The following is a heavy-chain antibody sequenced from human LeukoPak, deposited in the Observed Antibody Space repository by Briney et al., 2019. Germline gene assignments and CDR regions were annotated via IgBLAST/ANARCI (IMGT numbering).Heavy chain of an antibody. D-gene: IGHD3-10*01. CDR3: AKEPFLWFGESDTTFFDY. J-gene: IGHJ4*02. CDR1: GFTFSSYA. V-gene: IGHV3-23*01. Sequence: QPGGSLRLSCAASGFTFSSYAMSWVRQAPGKGLEWVSAISGSGGSAYYADSVKGRFTISRDNSKNTLYLQMNSLRAEDTAVYYCAKEPFLWFGESDTTFFDYWGQGTMVTVSS. CDR2: ISGSGGSA.